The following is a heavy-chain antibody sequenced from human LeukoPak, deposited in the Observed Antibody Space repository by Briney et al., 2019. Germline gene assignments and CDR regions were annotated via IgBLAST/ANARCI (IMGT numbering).Heavy chain of an antibody. CDR1: GGSFSDYY. Sequence: PSETLSLTCAVYGGSFSDYYWTWIRQPPGRGLEWIGEINHSGSPNNNPSLKSRVSISFDTSKNQFSLKLTSVTAADTAVYYCGSRRTAMFGVIKGPIDYWGQGTLVTVSS. V-gene: IGHV4-34*01. CDR2: INHSGSP. CDR3: GSRRTAMFGVIKGPIDY. J-gene: IGHJ4*02. D-gene: IGHD3-3*01.